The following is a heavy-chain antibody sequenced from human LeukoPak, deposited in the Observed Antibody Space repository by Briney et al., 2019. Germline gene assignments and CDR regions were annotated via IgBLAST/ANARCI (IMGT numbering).Heavy chain of an antibody. CDR2: INPSGGST. Sequence: GASVKVSCKASGYTFTSYYMHWVRQAPGQGLEWMGIINPSGGSTSYAQKFQGRVTMTRDTSTSTVYMELSSLRSEDTAVYYCARVDRGGYYLGYFDYWGQGTLVTVSS. CDR1: GYTFTSYY. CDR3: ARVDRGGYYLGYFDY. V-gene: IGHV1-46*01. J-gene: IGHJ4*02. D-gene: IGHD3-22*01.